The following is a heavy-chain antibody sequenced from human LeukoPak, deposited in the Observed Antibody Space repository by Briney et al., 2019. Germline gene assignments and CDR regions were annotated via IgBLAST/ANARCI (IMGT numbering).Heavy chain of an antibody. CDR3: TRDHRDPLRYFDWLPRPYYYYGMDV. CDR1: GFTFGDYA. V-gene: IGHV3-49*03. CDR2: IRSKAYGGTT. D-gene: IGHD3-9*01. Sequence: GGSLRLSCTASGFTFGDYATSWFRQAPGKGLEWVGFIRSKAYGGTTEYAASVKGRFTISRDDSKSIAYLQMNSLKTEDTVVYYCTRDHRDPLRYFDWLPRPYYYYGMDVWGQGTTVTVS. J-gene: IGHJ6*02.